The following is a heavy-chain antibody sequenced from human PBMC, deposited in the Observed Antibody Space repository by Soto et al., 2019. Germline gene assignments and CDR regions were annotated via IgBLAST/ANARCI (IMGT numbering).Heavy chain of an antibody. CDR3: AKAFGYSITWFARNWFDP. Sequence: GGSLRLSCAASGLTFTNSAMSWVRQAPGKGLEWVSAISGSGDRTSYVDSVKGRFTISRDDSTNTLYLQMSSLRAEDTAVYYCAKAFGYSITWFARNWFDPWCQGPLVTVSS. CDR2: ISGSGDRT. J-gene: IGHJ5*02. CDR1: GLTFTNSA. V-gene: IGHV3-23*01. D-gene: IGHD5-12*01.